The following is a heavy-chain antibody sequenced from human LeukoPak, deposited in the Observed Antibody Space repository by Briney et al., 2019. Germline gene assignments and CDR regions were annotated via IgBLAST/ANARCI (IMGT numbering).Heavy chain of an antibody. D-gene: IGHD1-26*01. CDR3: ARDRDSGSYYDFDY. CDR1: GYTFTGYY. Sequence: ASAKVSCKASGYTFTGYYMHRVRQAPGQGLEWMGWINPNSGGTNYAQKFQGRVTMTRDTSISTAYMELSRLRSDDTAVYYCARDRDSGSYYDFDYWGQGTLVTVSS. V-gene: IGHV1-2*02. CDR2: INPNSGGT. J-gene: IGHJ4*02.